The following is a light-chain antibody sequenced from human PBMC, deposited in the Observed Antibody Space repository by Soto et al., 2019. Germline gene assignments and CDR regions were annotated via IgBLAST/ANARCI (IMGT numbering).Light chain of an antibody. Sequence: QSVLTQPPLASGTPGQRVIISCSGSYSNIGSNYVYWYRQFPGTAPKLLMYRNDQRSSGVPDRFSGSKSGTSASLAISGLRSEDEADYYCATWDDSLSAAVFGGGTQLTVL. J-gene: IGLJ7*01. CDR1: YSNIGSNY. V-gene: IGLV1-47*01. CDR3: ATWDDSLSAAV. CDR2: RND.